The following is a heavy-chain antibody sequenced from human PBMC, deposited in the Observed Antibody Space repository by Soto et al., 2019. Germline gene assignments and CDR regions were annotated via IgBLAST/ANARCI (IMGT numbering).Heavy chain of an antibody. Sequence: QVQLVQSGGEVRKPGASVKLSCKASGYSFNDYYIHWVRQGPGQALEWIGTINSSGGSTTYAERLQDRLTLTRDKSTRTVYMELSSLSSADTANYYCARMTTLTGFERFQDWGQGTLVSVSS. CDR1: GYSFNDYY. J-gene: IGHJ1*01. V-gene: IGHV1-46*02. D-gene: IGHD3-9*01. CDR3: ARMTTLTGFERFQD. CDR2: INSSGGST.